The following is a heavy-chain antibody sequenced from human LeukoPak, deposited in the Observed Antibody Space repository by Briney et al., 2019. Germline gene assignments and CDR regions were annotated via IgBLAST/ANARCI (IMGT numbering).Heavy chain of an antibody. V-gene: IGHV4-34*01. J-gene: IGHJ4*02. CDR2: INHSGST. CDR3: ASDITMVRGVISY. D-gene: IGHD3-10*01. CDR1: GGSFSGYY. Sequence: PSETLSLTCAVYGGSFSGYYWSWIRQPPGKGLEWIGEINHSGSTNYNPSLKSRVTISVDTSKNQFSLKLSSVTAADTAVYYCASDITMVRGVISYWGQGTLVTVPS.